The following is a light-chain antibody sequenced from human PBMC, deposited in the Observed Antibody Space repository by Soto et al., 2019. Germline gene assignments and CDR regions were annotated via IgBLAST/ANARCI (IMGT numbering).Light chain of an antibody. V-gene: IGKV3-20*01. Sequence: EIVLAQSPGIVSLSPGERATLSCRASQTISGTSVAWYKQKPGQAPRLLNYGASSSATGIPDRFPGSGSETDFTLTISRLEPEDFGIYYCHQYGTSPLTFVGGTKVEIK. CDR3: HQYGTSPLT. CDR2: GAS. J-gene: IGKJ4*01. CDR1: QTISGTS.